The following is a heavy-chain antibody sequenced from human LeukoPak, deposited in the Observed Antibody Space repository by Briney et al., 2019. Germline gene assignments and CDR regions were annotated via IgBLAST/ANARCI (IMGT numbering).Heavy chain of an antibody. CDR2: VSGSGGST. CDR1: GFTFSSYA. J-gene: IGHJ4*02. Sequence: GGSLRLSCAASGFTFSSYAMSWVRQAPGKGLEWVSAVSGSGGSTYYADSVKGRFTISRDNSKNTLYLQMNSLRAEDTAVYYCAKSMRIAAAGTGVDYWGQGTLVTVSS. V-gene: IGHV3-23*01. CDR3: AKSMRIAAAGTGVDY. D-gene: IGHD6-13*01.